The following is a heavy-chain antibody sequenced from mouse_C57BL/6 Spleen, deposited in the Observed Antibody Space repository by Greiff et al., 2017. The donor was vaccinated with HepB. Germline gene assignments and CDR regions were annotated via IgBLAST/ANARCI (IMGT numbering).Heavy chain of an antibody. CDR1: GFTFSSYA. CDR3: ARDTHATDFAY. D-gene: IGHD1-1*01. V-gene: IGHV5-4*01. J-gene: IGHJ3*01. CDR2: ISDGGSYT. Sequence: VQLKESGGGLVKPGGSLKLSCAASGFTFSSYAMSWVRQTPEKRLEWVATISDGGSYTYYPDNVKVRFTISRDNAKNNLYLQMSHLKSEDTAMYDCARDTHATDFAYWGQGTLVTVSA.